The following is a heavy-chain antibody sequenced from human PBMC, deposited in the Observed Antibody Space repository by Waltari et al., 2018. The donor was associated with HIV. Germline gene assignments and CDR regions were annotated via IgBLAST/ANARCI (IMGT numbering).Heavy chain of an antibody. CDR1: GGSINRYY. Sequence: QVQLQESGPGLVKPSETLSLTCTVSGGSINRYYWTWIRQPPGKRLEWIGFIYYTGYTNYNPSLQSRVTISIDTSKSQFSLKLSSVTAADTAVYYCARHSGDDGVVTEYWGQGALVTVSS. J-gene: IGHJ4*02. CDR3: ARHSGDDGVVTEY. D-gene: IGHD3-3*01. CDR2: IYYTGYT. V-gene: IGHV4-59*08.